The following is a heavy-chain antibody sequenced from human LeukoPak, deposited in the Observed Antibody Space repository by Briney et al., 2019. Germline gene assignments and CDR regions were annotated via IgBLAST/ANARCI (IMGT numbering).Heavy chain of an antibody. CDR2: ISYDGSNK. CDR1: GFTFSSYA. Sequence: GGSLRFSCAASGFTFSSYAMHWVRQAPGKGLEWVAVISYDGSNKYYADSVKGRSTISRDNSKNTLYLRMNSLRAEDTAVYYCARDGGYDFWSGYRDYWGQGTLVTVSS. D-gene: IGHD3-3*01. V-gene: IGHV3-30-3*01. CDR3: ARDGGYDFWSGYRDY. J-gene: IGHJ4*02.